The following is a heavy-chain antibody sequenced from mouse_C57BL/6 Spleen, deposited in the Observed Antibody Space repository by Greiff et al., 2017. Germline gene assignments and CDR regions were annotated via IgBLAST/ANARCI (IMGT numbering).Heavy chain of an antibody. J-gene: IGHJ4*01. CDR3: ARSNYGNYLYYAMYD. CDR1: GYTFTDYN. D-gene: IGHD2-1*01. V-gene: IGHV1-18*01. Sequence: EVQLQQSGPELVKPGASVKIPCKASGYTFTDYNMDWVKQSHGKSLEWIGDINPNNGGTIYNQKFKGKATLTVDKSSSTAYMELRSLTSEDTAIYYCARSNYGNYLYYAMYDWGQGTSVTVAS. CDR2: INPNNGGT.